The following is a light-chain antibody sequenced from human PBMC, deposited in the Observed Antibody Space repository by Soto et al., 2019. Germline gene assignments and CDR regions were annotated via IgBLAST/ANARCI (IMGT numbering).Light chain of an antibody. V-gene: IGKV1-12*02. CDR3: QQANMFPFT. CDR2: AAS. Sequence: DVQMTQSPSSVSASVGDRVTIXCRASQNIGNWLAWYQQKPGKVPQLLIYAASSLQSGLPSRFSGSRSGSIFTLNINSLQPEDSAIYYCQQANMFPFTSGGGTKVEIK. J-gene: IGKJ4*01. CDR1: QNIGNW.